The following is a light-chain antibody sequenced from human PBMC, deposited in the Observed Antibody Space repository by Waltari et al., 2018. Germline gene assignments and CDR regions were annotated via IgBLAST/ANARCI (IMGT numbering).Light chain of an antibody. V-gene: IGLV7-43*01. CDR2: TTN. J-gene: IGLJ3*02. CDR1: AGAVTSGNS. CDR3: LVYDGGAWV. Sequence: QTVVTQEPSLTVSPGGTVTLTCASSAGAVTSGNSPHWFQQKPTHAPRAQISTTNNKQPWTRAGGSSSLPGDKAALTVSGVQPEDEAECYCLVYDGGAWVFGGGTKLTVL.